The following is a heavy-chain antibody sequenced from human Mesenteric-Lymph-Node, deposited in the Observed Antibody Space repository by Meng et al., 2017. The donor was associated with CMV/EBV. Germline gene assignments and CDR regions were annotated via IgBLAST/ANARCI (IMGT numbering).Heavy chain of an antibody. CDR3: ARVARDYDILTGYGFDY. CDR2: INAGNGNT. CDR1: GYALTSYA. Sequence: GYALTSYAMHWVRQAPGQRLEWMGWINAGNGNTKYSQKFQGRVTITRDTSASTAYMELSSLRSEDTAVYYCARVARDYDILTGYGFDYWGQGTLSPSPQ. J-gene: IGHJ4*02. V-gene: IGHV1-3*01. D-gene: IGHD3-9*01.